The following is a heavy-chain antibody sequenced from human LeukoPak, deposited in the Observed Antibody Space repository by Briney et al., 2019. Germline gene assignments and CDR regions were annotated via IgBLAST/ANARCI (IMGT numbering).Heavy chain of an antibody. Sequence: GESLKISCKGSGYSFTSYWISWVRQMPGKGLEWMGRIDPSGSYTNYSPSFQGHVTISADKSISTAYLQWSSLKASDTAMYYCASHPKRITIFGVVRNWFDPWGQGTLVTVSS. V-gene: IGHV5-10-1*01. J-gene: IGHJ5*02. CDR1: GYSFTSYW. D-gene: IGHD3-3*01. CDR3: ASHPKRITIFGVVRNWFDP. CDR2: IDPSGSYT.